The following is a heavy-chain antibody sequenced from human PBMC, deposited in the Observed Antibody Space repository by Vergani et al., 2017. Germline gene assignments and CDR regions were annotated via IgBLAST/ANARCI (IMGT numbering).Heavy chain of an antibody. V-gene: IGHV4-4*09. CDR3: ARTVARQYYDFWSGYFPNWFDP. CDR2: IYTSWST. Sequence: QVQLQESGPGLVKPSETLSLTCTVSGGSISSYYWSWIRQPPGKGLEWIGYIYTSWSTNYNPSLKSRVTISVNTSKNHFSLKLSSVTAADTAVYYCARTVARQYYDFWSGYFPNWFDPWGQGTLVTVSS. D-gene: IGHD3-3*01. J-gene: IGHJ5*02. CDR1: GGSISSYY.